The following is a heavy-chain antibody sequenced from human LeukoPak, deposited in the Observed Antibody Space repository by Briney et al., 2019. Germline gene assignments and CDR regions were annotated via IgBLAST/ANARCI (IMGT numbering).Heavy chain of an antibody. D-gene: IGHD3-22*01. V-gene: IGHV3-23*01. CDR1: GFTFSSYA. CDR2: ISGNGDST. J-gene: IGHJ4*02. Sequence: SGGSLRLSCAASGFTFSSYALSWVRQAPGKGLEWVSTISGNGDSTYYADSVKGRFTISRDNSKNTLYLQMNSLRAEDTAVYYCAKMGDSSGYYFGSIYWGQGTLVTVSS. CDR3: AKMGDSSGYYFGSIY.